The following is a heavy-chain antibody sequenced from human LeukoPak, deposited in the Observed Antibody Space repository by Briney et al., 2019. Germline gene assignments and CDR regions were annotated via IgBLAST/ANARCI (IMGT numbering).Heavy chain of an antibody. J-gene: IGHJ4*02. V-gene: IGHV3-9*01. CDR2: ISWNSGNI. Sequence: GGSLRLSCAASGFTFDNYAMHWVRQAPGKGLEWVSGISWNSGNIVYADSVKGRFTISRDNAKNSLYLQMNSLRTEDTALYYCSKEPRGSSWPYYFDYWGQGTLVTVPS. CDR1: GFTFDNYA. D-gene: IGHD6-13*01. CDR3: SKEPRGSSWPYYFDY.